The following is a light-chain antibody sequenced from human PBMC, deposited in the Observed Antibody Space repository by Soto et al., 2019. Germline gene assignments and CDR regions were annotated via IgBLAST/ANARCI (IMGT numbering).Light chain of an antibody. CDR2: EVS. V-gene: IGLV2-8*01. J-gene: IGLJ2*01. CDR3: SLYASSSVV. Sequence: QSALTQPPSASGSPAQSVTISCTGTSSDVGGYNYVSWYQQHPGKAPKLMIYEVSKRPSGVPDRFSGSKSGNTASLTVSGLPDEEAAYYYCSLYASSSVVFGGGTKLTVL. CDR1: SSDVGGYNY.